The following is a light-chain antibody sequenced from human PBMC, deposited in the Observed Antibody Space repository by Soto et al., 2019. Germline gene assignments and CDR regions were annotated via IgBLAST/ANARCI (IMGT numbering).Light chain of an antibody. Sequence: EIVMTQSPATLSVSPGERATLSCRASQSVSSNLAWYQQKPGQAPRLLIYGASTRATGIPARFSGSGSGTEFTLTISSLQSEDFAVYYCQQYNNSFWTLGQGTKVDIK. CDR1: QSVSSN. V-gene: IGKV3-15*01. J-gene: IGKJ1*01. CDR3: QQYNNSFWT. CDR2: GAS.